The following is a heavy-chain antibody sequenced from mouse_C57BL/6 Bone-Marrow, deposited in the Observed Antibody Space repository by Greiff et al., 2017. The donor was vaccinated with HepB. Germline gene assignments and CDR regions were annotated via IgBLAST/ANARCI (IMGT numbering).Heavy chain of an antibody. J-gene: IGHJ4*01. V-gene: IGHV1-85*01. CDR2: IYPRDGST. Sequence: VQLQQSGPELVKPGASVKLSCKASGYTFTSYDINWVKQRPGQGLEWIGWIYPRDGSTKYNEKFKGKATLTVDTSSSTAYMELHSLTSEDSSVYFCASGFHYYAMDYWGQGTSVTVSS. CDR1: GYTFTSYD. CDR3: ASGFHYYAMDY.